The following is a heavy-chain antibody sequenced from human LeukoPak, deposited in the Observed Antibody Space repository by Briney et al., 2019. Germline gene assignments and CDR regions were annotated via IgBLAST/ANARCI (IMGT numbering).Heavy chain of an antibody. CDR2: INHSGSN. D-gene: IGHD5-18*01. V-gene: IGHV4-34*01. CDR1: GGSFSGYY. Sequence: SETLSLTCAVYGGSFSGYYWSWIRQPPGKGLEWIGEINHSGSNNYNPSLKSGVTISVETSKNQFSLKLSSVAAADTAVYYCARGLGYIYCFFYYWGQGTLITVSS. CDR3: ARGLGYIYCFFYY. J-gene: IGHJ4*02.